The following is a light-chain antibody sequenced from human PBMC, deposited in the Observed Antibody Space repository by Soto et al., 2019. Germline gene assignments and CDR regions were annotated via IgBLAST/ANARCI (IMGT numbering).Light chain of an antibody. Sequence: DIQMTQSPSSVSASVGDRVTISCRASEDINSRLAWYQQKPGNAPKLLIYAAFILQSGVPSRFRGYGSGTDFTLSISSLQHEDFATYYCQQADSFPITFGQGTRLEIK. CDR1: EDINSR. CDR2: AAF. J-gene: IGKJ5*01. CDR3: QQADSFPIT. V-gene: IGKV1-12*01.